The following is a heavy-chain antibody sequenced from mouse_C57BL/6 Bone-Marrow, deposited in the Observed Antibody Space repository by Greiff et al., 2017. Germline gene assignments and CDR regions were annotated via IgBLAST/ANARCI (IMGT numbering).Heavy chain of an antibody. D-gene: IGHD1-1*01. V-gene: IGHV1-74*01. CDR2: IHPSDSDT. J-gene: IGHJ1*03. CDR3: EICTTVVDHYWYFDV. Sequence: QVQLQQPGAELVKPGASVKVSCKASGYTFTSYWMHWVKQRPGQGLEWIGRIHPSDSDTNYNQKFKGKATLTVDKSSSTAYMQLSSLTSEDSAVYYCEICTTVVDHYWYFDVWGTGTTVTVSS. CDR1: GYTFTSYW.